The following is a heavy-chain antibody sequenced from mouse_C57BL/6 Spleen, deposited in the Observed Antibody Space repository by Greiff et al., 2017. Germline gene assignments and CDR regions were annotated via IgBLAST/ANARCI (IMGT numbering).Heavy chain of an antibody. Sequence: VQLQQSGAELARPGASVKLSCKASGYTFTSYGISWVKQRTGQGLEWIGEIYPRSGNTYYNEKFKGKATLTADKSSSTAYMELRSLTSEDSAVYFCARSHYYYGSSGWYFDVWGTGTTVTVSS. J-gene: IGHJ1*03. D-gene: IGHD1-1*01. CDR3: ARSHYYYGSSGWYFDV. CDR2: IYPRSGNT. V-gene: IGHV1-81*01. CDR1: GYTFTSYG.